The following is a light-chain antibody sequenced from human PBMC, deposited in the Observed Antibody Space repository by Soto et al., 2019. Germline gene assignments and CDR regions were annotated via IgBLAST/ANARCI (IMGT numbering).Light chain of an antibody. CDR3: QQYSVYWT. Sequence: DIQMTQSPSTLSASVGDSVTITCRASQNIRNWLAWYQQKPGKAPNPLIYDDSSLKSGVPARFSGSGSGTEFTLTISSLQPDDFATYYCQQYSVYWTFGQGTKVDI. CDR2: DDS. V-gene: IGKV1-5*01. J-gene: IGKJ1*01. CDR1: QNIRNW.